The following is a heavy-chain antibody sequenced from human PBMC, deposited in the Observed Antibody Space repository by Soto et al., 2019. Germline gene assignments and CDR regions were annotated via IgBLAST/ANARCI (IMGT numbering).Heavy chain of an antibody. V-gene: IGHV3-23*01. CDR1: GLTLRSYA. CDR2: ISGRSGVP. J-gene: IGHJ5*02. D-gene: IGHD3-16*01. Sequence: EGQLLQSGGDLVLPGGSLRLSCAGSGLTLRSYAMTWIRQTPEKGLEWVSTISGRSGVPSYADSVNSRFAVSRDNSQNTVYLQMNSLRPDDTATYYCAKGGPFTGGFDPWGQGSLVTVSS. CDR3: AKGGPFTGGFDP.